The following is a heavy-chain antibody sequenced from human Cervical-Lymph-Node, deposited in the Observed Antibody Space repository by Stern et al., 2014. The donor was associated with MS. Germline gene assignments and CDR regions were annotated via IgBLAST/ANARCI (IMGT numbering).Heavy chain of an antibody. CDR1: GDTFTYRY. CDR2: ISPVIGNA. D-gene: IGHD6-19*01. V-gene: IGHV1-45*02. J-gene: IGHJ6*02. CDR3: VGWSRGMDV. Sequence: QVQLVQSGAEVKKTGSSVKLSCKASGDTFTYRYLHWVRQAPGPPLKWMGLISPVIGNAGYAQKFQDRVTLSRDRSMTTFYMELSSFRSDDTAMYFFVGWSRGMDVWGQGTPVSVSS.